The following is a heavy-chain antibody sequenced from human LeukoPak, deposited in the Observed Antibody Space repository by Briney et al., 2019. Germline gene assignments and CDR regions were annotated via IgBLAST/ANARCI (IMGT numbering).Heavy chain of an antibody. CDR3: ARGRSWYGDSYFDY. D-gene: IGHD4-17*01. Sequence: SETRSLTCAVYGGSFSGYYWSWIRQPPGKGREWIGEINHSGSTNYNPSLKSRVTISVDTSKNQFSLKLSSVTAADTAVYYCARGRSWYGDSYFDYWGQGTLVTVSS. CDR1: GGSFSGYY. J-gene: IGHJ4*02. CDR2: INHSGST. V-gene: IGHV4-34*01.